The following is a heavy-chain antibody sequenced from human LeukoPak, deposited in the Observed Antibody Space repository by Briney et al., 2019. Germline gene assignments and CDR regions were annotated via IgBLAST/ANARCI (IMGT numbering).Heavy chain of an antibody. CDR2: ISYDGSNK. V-gene: IGHV3-30-3*01. CDR3: ARDGDYYDSSGYYYPEY. J-gene: IGHJ4*02. CDR1: GFTFSSYA. D-gene: IGHD3-22*01. Sequence: GGSLRLSCAASGFTFSSYAMHWVRQAPGKGLEWVAVISYDGSNKYYADSVKGRFTISRDNSKNTLYLQMNSLRAEDTAVYYCARDGDYYDSSGYYYPEYWGQGTLVTVSS.